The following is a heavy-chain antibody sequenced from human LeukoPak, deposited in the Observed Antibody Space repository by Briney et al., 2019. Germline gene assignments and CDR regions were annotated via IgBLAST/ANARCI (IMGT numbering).Heavy chain of an antibody. D-gene: IGHD5-12*01. CDR2: ISGSGGST. CDR1: GFTFSNAW. V-gene: IGHV3-23*01. CDR3: AREGQGGYDPFDY. Sequence: GGSLRLSCAASGFTFSNAWMSWVRQAPGKGLEWVSAISGSGGSTYYADSVKGRFTISRDNSKNTLYLQMNSLRTEDTAVHYCAREGQGGYDPFDYWGQGTLVTVSS. J-gene: IGHJ4*02.